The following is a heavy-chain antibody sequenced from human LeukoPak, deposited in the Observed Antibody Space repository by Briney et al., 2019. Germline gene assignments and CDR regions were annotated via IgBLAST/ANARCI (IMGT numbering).Heavy chain of an antibody. CDR3: ARGTVAGRRGDFQH. D-gene: IGHD6-19*01. J-gene: IGHJ1*01. CDR1: GGSISSSSYY. CDR2: IYYSGST. V-gene: IGHV4-39*01. Sequence: KPSETLSLTCTVSGGSISSSSYYWGWIRQPPGKGLEWIGSIYYSGSTYYNPSLKSRVTISVDTSKNQFSLKLSSVTAADTAVYYCARGTVAGRRGDFQHWGQGTLVTVSS.